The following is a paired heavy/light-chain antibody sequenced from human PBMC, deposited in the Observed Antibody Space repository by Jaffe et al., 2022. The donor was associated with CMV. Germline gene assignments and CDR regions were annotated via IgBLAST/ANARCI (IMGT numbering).Heavy chain of an antibody. J-gene: IGHJ5*02. CDR3: ARGEEVVAGNNWLDP. CDR1: GFSFSRYW. V-gene: IGHV3-74*01. D-gene: IGHD2-15*01. Sequence: EVQLAESGGDLVQPGGSLRLSCEASGFSFSRYWMHWVRRGPGKGLLWVSRISADGSTAAYADSVKGRFTISRDNAKNTLYLQMSSLRVEDTAHYHCARGEEVVAGNNWLDPWGQGTLVTVSS. CDR2: ISADGSTA.
Light chain of an antibody. J-gene: IGKJ5*01. CDR3: QQFYNLPIT. CDR1: QDISTF. V-gene: IGKV1-33*01. CDR2: DAS. Sequence: DIQMTQSPSSLSASVGDRVTITCQASQDISTFLNWYEQKPGKAPKLLIHDASNLQTAVPSRFSGSGSGTDFTLTIISLQPEDISTYFCQQFYNLPITFGHGTRLEI.